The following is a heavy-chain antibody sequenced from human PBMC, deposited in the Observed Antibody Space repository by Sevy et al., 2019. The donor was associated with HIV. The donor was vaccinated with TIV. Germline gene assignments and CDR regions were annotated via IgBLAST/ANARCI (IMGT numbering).Heavy chain of an antibody. D-gene: IGHD5-18*01. CDR1: GFTVSSNY. V-gene: IGHV3-53*01. CDR3: ARVGSRYGYDY. J-gene: IGHJ4*02. CDR2: IYSGGST. Sequence: GGSLRLSCAASGFTVSSNYMSWVRQAPGKGLEWVSVIYSGGSTYYADSVKGRFTISRDNSKNTLYLQMNSLRAEDTAVYYSARVGSRYGYDYWGQGTPVTVSS.